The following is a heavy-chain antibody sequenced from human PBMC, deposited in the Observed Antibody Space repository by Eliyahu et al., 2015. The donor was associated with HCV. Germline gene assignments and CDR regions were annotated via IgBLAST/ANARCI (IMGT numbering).Heavy chain of an antibody. Sequence: QVQLXQSGAEVKKPGAXVRVSCKAXGYTFTDYNTHWXRQAPGQGLXWMGRVXPNSGGTNYAQKFQGRVTMTRDTSISTAYMELSSLRSDDTAVYYCARGHNYGYEYWGQGTLVTVSS. CDR2: VXPNSGGT. D-gene: IGHD5-18*01. V-gene: IGHV1-2*06. J-gene: IGHJ4*02. CDR1: GYTFTDYN. CDR3: ARGHNYGYEY.